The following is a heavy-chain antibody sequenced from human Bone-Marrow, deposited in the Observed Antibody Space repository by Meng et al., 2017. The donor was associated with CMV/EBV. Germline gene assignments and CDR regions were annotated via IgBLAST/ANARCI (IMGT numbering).Heavy chain of an antibody. CDR1: GITFSNYA. CDR3: VRGGKYCSTTNCPRWFDS. CDR2: VSYEGSST. D-gene: IGHD2/OR15-2a*01. V-gene: IGHV3-30*04. J-gene: IGHJ5*01. Sequence: GESLKISCAASGITFSNYAMHWVRQAPGKGLEWVAVVSYEGSSTDYTDSLKGRFTISRDNSNGTLYLQMFSLRADDTAIYYCVRGGKYCSTTNCPRWFDSWGQGTLVTVSS.